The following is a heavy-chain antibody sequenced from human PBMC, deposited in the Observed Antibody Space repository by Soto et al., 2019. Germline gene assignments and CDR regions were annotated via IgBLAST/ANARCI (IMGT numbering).Heavy chain of an antibody. CDR1: GFSFSDYW. Sequence: LRLSCVASGFSFSDYWMSWVRQAPGKGLEWVGRIKSKTDGGTTDYAAPVKGRFTISRDDSKNTLYLQMNSLKTEDTAVYYCTSSSWGSLLTGFDYWGQGTLVTVSS. V-gene: IGHV3-15*01. D-gene: IGHD3-9*01. J-gene: IGHJ4*02. CDR2: IKSKTDGGTT. CDR3: TSSSWGSLLTGFDY.